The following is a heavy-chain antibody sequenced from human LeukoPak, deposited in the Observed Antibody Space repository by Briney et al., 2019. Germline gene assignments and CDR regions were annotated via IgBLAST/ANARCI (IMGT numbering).Heavy chain of an antibody. CDR1: GFTFSDYY. D-gene: IGHD1-1*01. CDR2: ISSSGSTI. V-gene: IGHV3-11*04. J-gene: IGHJ6*03. Sequence: GGSLGLSCAASGFTFSDYYMSWIRQAPGKGLEWVSYISSSGSTIYYADSVKGRFTISRDNAKNSLYLQMNSLRAEDTAVYYCARGLDHHYYFYYMDVWGKGTTVTVSS. CDR3: ARGLDHHYYFYYMDV.